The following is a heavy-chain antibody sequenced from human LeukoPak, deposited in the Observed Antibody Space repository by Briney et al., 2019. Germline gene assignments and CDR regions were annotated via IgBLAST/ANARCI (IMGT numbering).Heavy chain of an antibody. J-gene: IGHJ4*02. D-gene: IGHD1-26*01. V-gene: IGHV4-39*01. Sequence: PSETLSLTCTVSGGSISSSSYYWGWIRQPPGKGLEWIGSIYYSGSTYYNPSLKSRVTISVDTSKNQFSLKLSSVTAADTAVYYCASGVGLRPYDCWGQGTLVTVSS. CDR3: ASGVGLRPYDC. CDR2: IYYSGST. CDR1: GGSISSSSYY.